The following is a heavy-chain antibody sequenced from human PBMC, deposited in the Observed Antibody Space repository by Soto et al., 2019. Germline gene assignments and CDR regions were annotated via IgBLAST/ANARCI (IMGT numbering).Heavy chain of an antibody. CDR1: GYTFTSHD. CDR3: ASDMSTT. Sequence: SVKVSCKASGYTFTSHDINWMRQTTGQGLEWMGWMNPNSGRTNSAQKFQGRVTMTRDTSINTAYMELTNLRSEDTAIYYCASDMSTTWGQGTLVTVSS. CDR2: MNPNSGRT. J-gene: IGHJ5*02. V-gene: IGHV1-8*01. D-gene: IGHD2-2*01.